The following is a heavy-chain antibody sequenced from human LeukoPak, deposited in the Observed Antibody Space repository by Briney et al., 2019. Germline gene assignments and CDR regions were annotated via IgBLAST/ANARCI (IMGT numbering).Heavy chain of an antibody. CDR3: VRQCSSSCFDY. D-gene: IGHD2-2*01. V-gene: IGHV1-3*01. J-gene: IGHJ4*02. CDR2: INGASNNI. Sequence: ASVKVSCKASGYTFTSYTIHWVRQAPGQRLEWMGWINGASNNIRYSQKFQGRVTFTRDTSASTAYMELSSLRSEDTAIYYCVRQCSSSCFDYWGQGTLVTVSS. CDR1: GYTFTSYT.